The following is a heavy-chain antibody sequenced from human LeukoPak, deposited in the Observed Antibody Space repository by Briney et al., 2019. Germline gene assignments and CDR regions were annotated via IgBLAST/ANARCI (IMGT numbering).Heavy chain of an antibody. J-gene: IGHJ6*03. V-gene: IGHV1-69*05. CDR3: ARGVGYHDHDYGAKTSYYFHMDV. CDR2: IIPMFGTA. D-gene: IGHD4-17*01. Sequence: SVKVSCKGSGGTFSSYAISWVRQAPGQGLEWMGGIIPMFGTANYAQEFQGRVTITTDESTSTAYMELSRLRSEDTAVYYCARGVGYHDHDYGAKTSYYFHMDVWGKGTTVTVSS. CDR1: GGTFSSYA.